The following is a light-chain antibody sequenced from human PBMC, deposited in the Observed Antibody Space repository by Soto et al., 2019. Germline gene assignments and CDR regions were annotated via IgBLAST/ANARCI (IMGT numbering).Light chain of an antibody. CDR2: GAS. Sequence: EIVLTQSPGTLSLSPGERATLSCRASQSFISSYLAWYQQTPGQAPRLLIYGASSRATGIPDRFSGSGSGTDFTLTISRLEPEDFAVYYCQQYNSYPRTFGQGTKV. CDR1: QSFISSY. CDR3: QQYNSYPRT. V-gene: IGKV3-20*01. J-gene: IGKJ1*01.